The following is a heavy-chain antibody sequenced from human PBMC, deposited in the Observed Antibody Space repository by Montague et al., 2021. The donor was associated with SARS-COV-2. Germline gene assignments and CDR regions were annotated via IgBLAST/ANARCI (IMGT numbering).Heavy chain of an antibody. J-gene: IGHJ4*02. CDR2: INYSGIT. D-gene: IGHD5-12*01. Sequence: SETLSLTCTVSGGSISTYYWSWIRQPPGKGLEWIAYINYSGITXXXPSXKSRVSVSLDTSKNHLSLNLKSVTAADTAVYYCARSGWLTRGFDSWGQGTLVFVSS. V-gene: IGHV4-59*01. CDR3: ARSGWLTRGFDS. CDR1: GGSISTYY.